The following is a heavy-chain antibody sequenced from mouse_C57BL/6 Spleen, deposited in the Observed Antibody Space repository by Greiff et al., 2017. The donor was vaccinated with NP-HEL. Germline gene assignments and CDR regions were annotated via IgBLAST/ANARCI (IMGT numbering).Heavy chain of an antibody. J-gene: IGHJ1*03. V-gene: IGHV3-6*01. D-gene: IGHD1-1*01. CDR2: KSYDGSN. CDR3: AREVYYGSKLYFDV. Sequence: EVKVEESGPGLVKPSQSLSLTCSVTGYSITSGYYWNWIRQFPGNKLEWMGYKSYDGSNNYNPSLKNRISITRDTSKNQFFLKLNSVTTEDTATYYCAREVYYGSKLYFDVWGTGTTVTVSS. CDR1: GYSITSGYY.